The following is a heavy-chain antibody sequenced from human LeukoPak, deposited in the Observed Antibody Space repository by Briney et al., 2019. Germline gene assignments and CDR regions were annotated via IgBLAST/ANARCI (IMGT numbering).Heavy chain of an antibody. Sequence: SETLSLTCAVYGGSFSGYYWSWIRQPPGKGLEWIGEINHSGSTNYNPSLKSRVTISVDTSKNQFSLKLSSVTAADTAVYYCARGGGSRTSCYFCYYYGMDVWGKGTTVTVSS. CDR1: GGSFSGYY. CDR2: INHSGST. CDR3: ARGGGSRTSCYFCYYYGMDV. D-gene: IGHD2-2*01. V-gene: IGHV4-34*01. J-gene: IGHJ6*04.